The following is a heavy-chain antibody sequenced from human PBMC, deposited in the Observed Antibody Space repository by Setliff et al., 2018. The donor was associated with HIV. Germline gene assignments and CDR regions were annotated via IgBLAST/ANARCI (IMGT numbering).Heavy chain of an antibody. CDR1: GTSLNTYY. CDR2: IDHSGST. D-gene: IGHD3-10*01. V-gene: IGHV4-34*01. CDR3: AKKGRYYYGSGVTTDYFDD. J-gene: IGHJ4*02. Sequence: PSETLSLTCAVYGTSLNTYYWTWIRYTPGRGLQWIGQIDHSGSTNCNPSLKSRVTLSVDASKNQFSLKVKSVTAADTATYYCAKKGRYYYGSGVTTDYFDDWGQGTPVTVSS.